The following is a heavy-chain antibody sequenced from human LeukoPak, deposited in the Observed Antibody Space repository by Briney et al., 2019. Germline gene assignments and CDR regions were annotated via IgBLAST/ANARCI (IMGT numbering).Heavy chain of an antibody. J-gene: IGHJ6*02. D-gene: IGHD2-2*01. Sequence: PSETLSLTCTVSGASIRSSSYYWSWIRQPPGKGLEWIGEINHSGSTNYNPSLKSRVTISVDTSKNQFSLKLSSVTAADTAVYYCARGRVVVNYGMDVWGQGTTVTVSS. CDR1: GASIRSSSYY. CDR2: INHSGST. V-gene: IGHV4-39*07. CDR3: ARGRVVVNYGMDV.